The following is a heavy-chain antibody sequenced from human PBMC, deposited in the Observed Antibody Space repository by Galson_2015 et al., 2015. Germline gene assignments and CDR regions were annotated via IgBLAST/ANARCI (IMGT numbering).Heavy chain of an antibody. Sequence: ETLSLTCAVSGGSISSSNWWSWVRQPPGKGLEWIGEIYHSGSTNYNPSLKSRVTISVDKSKNQFSLKLSSVTAADTAVYYCARDPYYYGSGTLDVWGQGTTVTVSS. D-gene: IGHD3-10*01. J-gene: IGHJ6*02. V-gene: IGHV4-4*02. CDR3: ARDPYYYGSGTLDV. CDR2: IYHSGST. CDR1: GGSISSSNW.